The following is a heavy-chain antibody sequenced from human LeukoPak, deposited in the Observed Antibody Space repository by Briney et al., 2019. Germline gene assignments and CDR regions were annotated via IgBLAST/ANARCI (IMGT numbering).Heavy chain of an antibody. Sequence: SETLPLTCTVSGGSISSSSYSWGWIRQPPGKGLEWIGSIYYSGSTYYNPSLKSRVTTSVDTSKNQFSLKLSSVTAADTAVYYCARLLWDSSAFDIWGQGKMVTVSS. J-gene: IGHJ3*02. CDR2: IYYSGST. CDR3: ARLLWDSSAFDI. V-gene: IGHV4-39*01. CDR1: GGSISSSSYS. D-gene: IGHD3-22*01.